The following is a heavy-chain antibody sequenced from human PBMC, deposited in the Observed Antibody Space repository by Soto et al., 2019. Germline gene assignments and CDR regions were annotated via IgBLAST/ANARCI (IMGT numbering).Heavy chain of an antibody. CDR2: IIPIFGTA. V-gene: IGHV1-69*12. J-gene: IGHJ5*02. Sequence: QVQLVQSGAEVKKPGSSVKVSCKASGGTFSSYAISWVRQAPGQGLEWMGGIIPIFGTANYARKFQGRVTITADESTSTAYMELSSLRSEDTAVYYCARNTYYDSSGYPYNWFAPWGQGTLVTVSS. CDR1: GGTFSSYA. D-gene: IGHD3-22*01. CDR3: ARNTYYDSSGYPYNWFAP.